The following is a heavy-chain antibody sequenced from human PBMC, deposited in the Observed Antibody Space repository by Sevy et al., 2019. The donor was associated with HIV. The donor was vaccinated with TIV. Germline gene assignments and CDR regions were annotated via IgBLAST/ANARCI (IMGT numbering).Heavy chain of an antibody. CDR1: GGSLNSYF. J-gene: IGHJ4*02. CDR2: IYYSGTT. D-gene: IGHD4-17*01. Sequence: SETLSLTCTVSGGSLNSYFWSWIRQPPGKGLEWVGYIYYSGTTNYSPSLKSRVTMSVDTSKRQFSLRLNSVTAADTAVYYCARHPSVYGDCVVFDTWGQGALVTVSS. V-gene: IGHV4-59*08. CDR3: ARHPSVYGDCVVFDT.